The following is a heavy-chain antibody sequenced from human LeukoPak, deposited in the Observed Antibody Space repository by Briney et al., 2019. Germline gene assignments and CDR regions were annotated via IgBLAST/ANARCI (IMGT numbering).Heavy chain of an antibody. CDR3: ARDVETLLNRMDV. V-gene: IGHV3-33*01. D-gene: IGHD5-18*01. Sequence: GGSLRLSCAASGFSCADFGMHWVRQAPGKGLEWVAVLWNGGFDHFYRDSVRGRFTISRDVSKNTLYLQMDGLRAGDTAVYYCARDVETLLNRMDVWGQGTTVIVSS. J-gene: IGHJ6*02. CDR2: LWNGGFDH. CDR1: GFSCADFG.